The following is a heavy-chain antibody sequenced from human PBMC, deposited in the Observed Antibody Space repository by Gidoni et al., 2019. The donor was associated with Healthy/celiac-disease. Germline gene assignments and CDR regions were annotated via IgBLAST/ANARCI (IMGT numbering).Heavy chain of an antibody. CDR3: ASSHYDILTGHDAFDI. Sequence: QLQLQESGPGLVKPSETLSLTCTVSGGSISSSSYYWGWIRQPPGKGLEWIGSIYYSGSTYYNPSLKSRVTISVDTSKNQFSLKLSSVTAADTAVYYCASSHYDILTGHDAFDIWGQGTMVTVSS. CDR1: GGSISSSSYY. J-gene: IGHJ3*02. CDR2: IYYSGST. D-gene: IGHD3-9*01. V-gene: IGHV4-39*01.